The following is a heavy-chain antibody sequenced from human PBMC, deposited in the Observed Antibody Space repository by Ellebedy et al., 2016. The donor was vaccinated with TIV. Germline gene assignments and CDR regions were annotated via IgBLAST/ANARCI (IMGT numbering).Heavy chain of an antibody. J-gene: IGHJ6*03. CDR2: ISAYNGNT. D-gene: IGHD1-26*01. V-gene: IGHV1-18*01. CDR3: ARAVGATHYYYYYYMDV. Sequence: ASVKVSXKASGYTFTSYGISWVRQAPGQGLEWMGWISAYNGNTNYAQKLQGRVTMTTDTSTSTAYMELRSLRSDDTAVYYCARAVGATHYYYYYYMDVWGKGTTVTVSS. CDR1: GYTFTSYG.